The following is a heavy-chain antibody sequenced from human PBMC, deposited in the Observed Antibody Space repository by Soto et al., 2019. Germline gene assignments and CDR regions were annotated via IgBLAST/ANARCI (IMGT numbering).Heavy chain of an antibody. CDR3: ARDGCISTSCPTDYYYYGMDV. D-gene: IGHD2-2*01. CDR2: ISYDGSNK. Sequence: AGGSLRLSCAASGFTFSSYAMHWVRQAPGKGLEWVAVISYDGSNKYYADSVKGRFTISRDNSKNTLYLQMNSLRAEDTAVYHCARDGCISTSCPTDYYYYGMDVWGQGTTVTVSS. CDR1: GFTFSSYA. J-gene: IGHJ6*02. V-gene: IGHV3-30-3*01.